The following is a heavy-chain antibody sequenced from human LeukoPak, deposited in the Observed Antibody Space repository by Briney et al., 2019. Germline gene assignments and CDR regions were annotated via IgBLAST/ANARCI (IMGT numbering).Heavy chain of an antibody. V-gene: IGHV3-74*01. Sequence: GGSLRLSCAASGFIFTNYFMSWVRQAPGKGLVWVSHVNSDGSATSYADSVKGRFTISRDNAKNTVYLHMNSLRVEDTAVYYCTSFYETNWGQGTLVTVSS. CDR3: TSFYETN. CDR2: VNSDGSAT. J-gene: IGHJ4*02. CDR1: GFIFTNYF. D-gene: IGHD2/OR15-2a*01.